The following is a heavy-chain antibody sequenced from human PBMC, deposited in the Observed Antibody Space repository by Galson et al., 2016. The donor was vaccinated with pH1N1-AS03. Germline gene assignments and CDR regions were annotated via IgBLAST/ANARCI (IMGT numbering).Heavy chain of an antibody. CDR3: ARDVGGRDDY. CDR2: INVDGSTT. V-gene: IGHV3-74*01. Sequence: SLRLSCAASGFTFSRYWMHWVRQAPGKGLVWVSHINVDGSTTRYADSVKGRFTISRDNSESTLYLQMNSLGDDDTAVYYCARDVGGRDDYWGQGTLGTVPS. D-gene: IGHD4-23*01. J-gene: IGHJ4*02. CDR1: GFTFSRYW.